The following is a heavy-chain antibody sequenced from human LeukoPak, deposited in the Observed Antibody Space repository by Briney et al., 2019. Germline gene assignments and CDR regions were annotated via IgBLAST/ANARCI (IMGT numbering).Heavy chain of an antibody. CDR1: GFTFSSYS. D-gene: IGHD2-21*02. CDR3: ARGDPENYYYYYMDV. CDR2: ISGSSSYI. J-gene: IGHJ6*03. Sequence: PGGSLRLSCAASGFTFSSYSMNWIRQAPGKGLEWVSSISGSSSYIYYADSVKGRFTISRDNAKNSLYLQMNSLRAEDTAVYYCARGDPENYYYYYMDVWGKGTTVTVSS. V-gene: IGHV3-21*01.